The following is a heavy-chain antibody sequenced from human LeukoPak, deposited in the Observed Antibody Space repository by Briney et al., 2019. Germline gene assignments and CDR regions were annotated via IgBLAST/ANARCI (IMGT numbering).Heavy chain of an antibody. J-gene: IGHJ4*02. CDR1: GGSFSGYY. CDR2: INHSGST. CDR3: ARGSRLARRCPDY. D-gene: IGHD6-19*01. Sequence: SETLSLTCAVYGGSFSGYYWSWIRQPPGKGLEWIGEINHSGSTNYNPSLKSRVTISVDTSKNQFSLKLSSVTAADTAVYYCARGSRLARRCPDYWGQGTLVTVSS. V-gene: IGHV4-34*01.